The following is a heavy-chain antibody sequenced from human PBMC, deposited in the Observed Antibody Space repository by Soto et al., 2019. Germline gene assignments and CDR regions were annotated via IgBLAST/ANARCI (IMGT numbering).Heavy chain of an antibody. CDR3: AIYGRSSGYYWDNCFGP. Sequence: SQTLSLTRTVSGGSISSVGYYWSWIRQHPGKGLEWIGYIYYSGSTYYNPSLKSRVTISVDTSKNQFSLKLSSVTAADTAVYYCAIYGRSSGYYWDNCFGPWGQGTLVTVSS. CDR2: IYYSGST. J-gene: IGHJ5*02. V-gene: IGHV4-31*02. D-gene: IGHD3-22*01. CDR1: GGSISSVGYY.